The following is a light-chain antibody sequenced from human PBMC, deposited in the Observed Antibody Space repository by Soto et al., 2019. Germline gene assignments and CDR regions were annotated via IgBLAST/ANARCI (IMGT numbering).Light chain of an antibody. CDR3: MQATQFPRT. CDR1: QSLVHGNGNTY. J-gene: IGKJ1*01. V-gene: IGKV2-24*01. CDR2: QVS. Sequence: DIVMTQTPLSSPVTLGQPASISCRSSQSLVHGNGNTYLSWLQQRPGQPPRLLIYQVSNQFSGVPDRFSGSGAGTDFTLKISRVEAEDVGVYYCMQATQFPRTFGQGTRVEIK.